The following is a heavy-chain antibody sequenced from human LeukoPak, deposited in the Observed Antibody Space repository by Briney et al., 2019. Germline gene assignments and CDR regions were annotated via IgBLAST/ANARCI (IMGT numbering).Heavy chain of an antibody. V-gene: IGHV4-4*02. D-gene: IGHD6-19*01. CDR1: GGSISSSNW. J-gene: IGHJ5*02. CDR3: ARASFYSSGWYWFDP. CDR2: IYHSGST. Sequence: SETLSLTCAVSGGSISSSNWWSWVRQPPGKGLEWIGEIYHSGSTNYNPSLKCRVTISVDKSKNQFSLKLSSVTAADTAVYYCARASFYSSGWYWFDPWGQGTLVTVSS.